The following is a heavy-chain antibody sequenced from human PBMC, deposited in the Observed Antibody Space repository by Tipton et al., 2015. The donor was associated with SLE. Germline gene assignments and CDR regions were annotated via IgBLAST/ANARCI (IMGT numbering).Heavy chain of an antibody. Sequence: TLSLTCTVSGGSISSGDYYWSWIRQPPGKGLEWIGYIYYSGSTYYNPSLKSRVTISVDRSKNQFSLKLSSVTAADTAVYYCARGGNTIFGVVISWFDPWGQGTLVTVSS. CDR2: IYYSGST. CDR1: GGSISSGDYY. J-gene: IGHJ5*02. CDR3: ARGGNTIFGVVISWFDP. V-gene: IGHV4-30-4*01. D-gene: IGHD3-3*01.